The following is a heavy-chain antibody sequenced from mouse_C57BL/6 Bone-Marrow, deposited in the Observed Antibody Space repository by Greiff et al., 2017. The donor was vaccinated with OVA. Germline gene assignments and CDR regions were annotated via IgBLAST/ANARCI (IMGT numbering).Heavy chain of an antibody. CDR2: ISSGGSYT. V-gene: IGHV5-6*02. CDR1: GFTFSSYG. J-gene: IGHJ2*01. Sequence: EVKVVESGGDLVKPGGSLKLSCAASGFTFSSYGMSWVRQTPDKRLEWVATISSGGSYTYYPDSVKGRFTISRDNAKNTRYLQMSSLKSEDTAMYYCARRWDLDYWGQGTTLTVSS. D-gene: IGHD4-1*01. CDR3: ARRWDLDY.